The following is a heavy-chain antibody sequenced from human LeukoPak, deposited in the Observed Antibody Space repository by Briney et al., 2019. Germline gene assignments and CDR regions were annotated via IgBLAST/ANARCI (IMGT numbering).Heavy chain of an antibody. D-gene: IGHD5-24*01. CDR1: GYSFTSYW. J-gene: IGHJ6*03. V-gene: IGHV5-51*01. Sequence: GESLKISCKGSGYSFTSYWIGWVRQMPGKGLEWMGIIYPGDSDTRYSPSFQGQVTISADKSISTAYLQWSSLKASDTAMYYCARRGTPGRYVEMASRGGYYYYMDVWGKGTTVTVSS. CDR3: ARRGTPGRYVEMASRGGYYYYMDV. CDR2: IYPGDSDT.